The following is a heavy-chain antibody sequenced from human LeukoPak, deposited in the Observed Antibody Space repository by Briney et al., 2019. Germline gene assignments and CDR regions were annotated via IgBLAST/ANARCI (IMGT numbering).Heavy chain of an antibody. V-gene: IGHV3-30*02. Sequence: GGSLRLSCAASGFTFSSYGMHRVRQAPGKGLEWVAFIRYDGSNKYYADSVKGRFTISRDNSKNTLFLQMNSLRGEDTAVYSCAQDELGQSSGWFGYWGQGTLVTVSS. D-gene: IGHD6-19*01. CDR1: GFTFSSYG. CDR3: AQDELGQSSGWFGY. CDR2: IRYDGSNK. J-gene: IGHJ4*02.